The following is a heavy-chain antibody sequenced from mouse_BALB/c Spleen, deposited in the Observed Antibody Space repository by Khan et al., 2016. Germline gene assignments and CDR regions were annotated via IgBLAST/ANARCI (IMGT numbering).Heavy chain of an antibody. Sequence: QVQLQQSGAELVKPGASVKLSCKASGYTFTSYYIYWVKQRPGQGLEWIGEINPSNGGTNFNEKFKSKATLTVDKSSSTAYMQLSSLTSEDSAVYYLTRFAYWGQGTLVTVSA. CDR2: INPSNGGT. CDR1: GYTFTSYY. J-gene: IGHJ3*01. CDR3: TRFAY. V-gene: IGHV1S81*02.